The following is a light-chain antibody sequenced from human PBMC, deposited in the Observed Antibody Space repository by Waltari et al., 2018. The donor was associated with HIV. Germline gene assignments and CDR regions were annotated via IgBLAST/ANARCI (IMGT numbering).Light chain of an antibody. Sequence: QSVLTQPPSASGTPGQRVTISCSGSSSNIGSKTVNWYQQLPGTAPKLLIYRNNQRPSGVPDRFSVSKSGTSASLAISGLQSEDEADYYCATWDDSLNGDVVFGGGTKLTVL. CDR1: SSNIGSKT. J-gene: IGLJ2*01. V-gene: IGLV1-44*01. CDR2: RNN. CDR3: ATWDDSLNGDVV.